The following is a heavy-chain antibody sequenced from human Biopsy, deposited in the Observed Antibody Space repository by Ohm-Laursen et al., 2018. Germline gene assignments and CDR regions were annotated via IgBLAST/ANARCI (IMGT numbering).Heavy chain of an antibody. V-gene: IGHV4-59*01. Sequence: GTLSLTCSVSGDSISSYYWSWIRQPPGKGLQWIGYVYYTGSTDYNPSPQSRVTISVDTSKNHFSLRLRSVTPADTAIYYCARDRGYYSDRTVPGYFDLWGRGTLVTVSS. CDR1: GDSISSYY. CDR2: VYYTGST. D-gene: IGHD3-22*01. CDR3: ARDRGYYSDRTVPGYFDL. J-gene: IGHJ2*01.